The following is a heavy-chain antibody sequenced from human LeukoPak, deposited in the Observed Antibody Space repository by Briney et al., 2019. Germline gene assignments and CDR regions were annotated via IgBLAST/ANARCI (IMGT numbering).Heavy chain of an antibody. V-gene: IGHV3-7*03. CDR2: IKVDGSEK. CDR3: ARKTGMTGEAFDY. D-gene: IGHD1-1*01. J-gene: IGHJ4*02. CDR1: GFTFSNYW. Sequence: GGSLRLSCAASGFTFSNYWMSWGRQAPGKGLEWVANIKVDGSEKYYLDSVKGRFTISRDNAKNSVYLQVNSLRTEDTAVYYCARKTGMTGEAFDYWGQGTLVTVSS.